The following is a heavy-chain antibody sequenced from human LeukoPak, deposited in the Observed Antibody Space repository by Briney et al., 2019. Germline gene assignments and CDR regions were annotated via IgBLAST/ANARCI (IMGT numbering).Heavy chain of an antibody. J-gene: IGHJ4*02. CDR2: MDPNSGNT. D-gene: IGHD3-22*01. V-gene: IGHV1-8*01. CDR1: GYSFTGLN. CDR3: ARGTNYYDSRYYFDY. Sequence: ASVKVSXKASGYSFTGLNINWLRQATGQGLEWIGWMDPNSGNTGNAQQFRGRVTMTRDTSISTAYMELNSLRSEDTAVYYCARGTNYYDSRYYFDYWGQGSLVTVSS.